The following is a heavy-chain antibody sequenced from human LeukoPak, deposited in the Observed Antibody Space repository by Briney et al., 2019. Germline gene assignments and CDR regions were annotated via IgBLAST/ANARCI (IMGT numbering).Heavy chain of an antibody. Sequence: GGSLRLSCAASTFTFSSYWMSWVRQAPGKGLEWVANIKQDGSEKYYVDSVRGRFTISRDNAKNSLYLQMNSLRAEDTAVYYCARRATGTWDYYYYMDVWGKGTTVTVSS. J-gene: IGHJ6*03. CDR1: TFTFSSYW. CDR2: IKQDGSEK. V-gene: IGHV3-7*01. CDR3: ARRATGTWDYYYYMDV. D-gene: IGHD1-14*01.